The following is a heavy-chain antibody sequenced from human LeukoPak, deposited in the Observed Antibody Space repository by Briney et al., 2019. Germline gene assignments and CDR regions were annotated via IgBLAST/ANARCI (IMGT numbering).Heavy chain of an antibody. CDR1: GYTFTSYY. CDR3: ARGIFGVVIMSCMDY. Sequence: GASVKVSCKASGYTFTSYYMHWVRQAPGQGLEWMGIINPSGGSTSYAQKFQGRVTMTRDTSTSTVYMELSSLRSEDTAVYYCARGIFGVVIMSCMDYWGQGTLVTVSS. V-gene: IGHV1-46*01. CDR2: INPSGGST. D-gene: IGHD3-3*01. J-gene: IGHJ4*02.